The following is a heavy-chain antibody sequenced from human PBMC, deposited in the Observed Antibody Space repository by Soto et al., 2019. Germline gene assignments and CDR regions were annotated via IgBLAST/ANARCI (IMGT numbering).Heavy chain of an antibody. Sequence: GGSLRLSCAASGFTFSIYTMNWVRQAPGKGLEWVSSISQTGSVIFYADSVKGRFTISRDNAKNSLFLQMNSLRVEDTAFYCVRKVVTLSASWIDPWGQGTLVTVSS. D-gene: IGHD2-21*02. J-gene: IGHJ5*02. CDR3: RKVVTLSASWIDP. CDR1: GFTFSIYT. CDR2: ISQTGSVI. V-gene: IGHV3-21*01.